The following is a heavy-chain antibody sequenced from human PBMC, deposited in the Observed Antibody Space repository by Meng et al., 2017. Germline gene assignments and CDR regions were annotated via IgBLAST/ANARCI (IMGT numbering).Heavy chain of an antibody. CDR1: GFTFSSYW. CDR3: ATEAQLGTFGVVMVPVIDY. Sequence: GESLKISCAASGFTFSSYWMHWVRQAPGKGLEWGSSISSSSSYIYYADSVKGRFTISRNNAKNSLYLQMNSQRARDTAVYYCATEAQLGTFGVVMVPVIDYWGQGTLVTVSS. D-gene: IGHD3-16*01. V-gene: IGHV3-21*01. CDR2: ISSSSSYI. J-gene: IGHJ4*02.